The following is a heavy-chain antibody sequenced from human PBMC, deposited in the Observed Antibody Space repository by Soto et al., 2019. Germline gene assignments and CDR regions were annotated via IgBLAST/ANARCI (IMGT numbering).Heavy chain of an antibody. CDR1: GYTFTSYD. D-gene: IGHD6-13*01. J-gene: IGHJ4*02. Sequence: QVQLVQSGAEVKKPGASVKVSCKASGYTFTSYDINWVRQATGQGLEWMGWVNPNSGNTGYAQKFQGIVDMSRNTSISTAYIELSSLRSEDTAVYYCARVGQQLVDGGDGWGQGTLVTVSS. CDR3: ARVGQQLVDGGDG. V-gene: IGHV1-8*01. CDR2: VNPNSGNT.